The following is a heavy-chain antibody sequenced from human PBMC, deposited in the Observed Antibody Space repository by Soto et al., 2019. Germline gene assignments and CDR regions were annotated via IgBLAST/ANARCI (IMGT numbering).Heavy chain of an antibody. CDR1: GYPFSNFY. CDR2: INPNGGST. D-gene: IGHD6-25*01. J-gene: IGHJ6*02. Sequence: QVQLVQSGAEVKRPGASVKISCKASGYPFSNFYIHWVRQAPGQGLEWMGMINPNGGSTNYAQKFQGRVTMTTHTSRNRGYMALSSLRSEDAAVFYCARDLWEEDRIAAYYFHYGMDVWGQGTTVAGSS. CDR3: ARDLWEEDRIAAYYFHYGMDV. V-gene: IGHV1-46*01.